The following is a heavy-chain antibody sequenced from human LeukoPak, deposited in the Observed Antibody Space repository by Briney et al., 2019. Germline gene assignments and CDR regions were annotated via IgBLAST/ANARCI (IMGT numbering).Heavy chain of an antibody. D-gene: IGHD3-9*01. V-gene: IGHV4-59*01. J-gene: IGHJ4*02. CDR3: ARADSHYDILTGYYPYYFDY. CDR2: IYYSGST. CDR1: GGSISSYH. Sequence: PSETLSLTCTVSGGSISSYHWSWIRQPPGKGLEWIGYIYYSGSTNYNPSLKSRVTISVDTSKNQFSLKLSSVTAADTAVYYCARADSHYDILTGYYPYYFDYWGQGTLVTVSS.